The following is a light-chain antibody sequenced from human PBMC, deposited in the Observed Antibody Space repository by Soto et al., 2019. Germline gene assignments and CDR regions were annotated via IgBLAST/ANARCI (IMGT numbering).Light chain of an antibody. CDR2: GAS. V-gene: IGKV3-20*01. Sequence: EIVLTQSPGTMSLSPGERATLSCRASQSVSNRYSAWYQQKPGQAPRLLIYGASSRATGIPDRFSGSGSGTDFTLTISRLEPEDFAVYYCQQYGGSHWTFDPGTKVEIK. CDR3: QQYGGSHWT. J-gene: IGKJ1*01. CDR1: QSVSNRY.